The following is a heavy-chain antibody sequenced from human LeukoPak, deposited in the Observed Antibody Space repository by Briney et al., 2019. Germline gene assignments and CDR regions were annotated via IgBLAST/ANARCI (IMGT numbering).Heavy chain of an antibody. CDR1: GGSISSSNW. V-gene: IGHV4-4*02. J-gene: IGHJ4*02. CDR3: ARDHGYGSGSYYLLDY. Sequence: SGTLSLTCAVSGGSISSSNWWSWVRQPPRKGLEWIGEIYHSGSTNYSPSLKSRVTISVDKSKNQFSLKLSSVTAADTAVYYCARDHGYGSGSYYLLDYWGQGTLVTVSS. CDR2: IYHSGST. D-gene: IGHD3-10*01.